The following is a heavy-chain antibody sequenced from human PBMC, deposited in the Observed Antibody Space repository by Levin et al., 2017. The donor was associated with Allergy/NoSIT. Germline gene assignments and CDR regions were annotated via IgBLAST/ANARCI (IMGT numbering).Heavy chain of an antibody. CDR2: ISSSSSTI. V-gene: IGHV3-48*01. J-gene: IGHJ6*03. Sequence: SCAASGFTFSSYSMNWVRQAPGKGLEWVSYISSSSSTIYYADSVQGRFTISRDNAKNSLYLQMNSLRAEDTAVYYCARLYHCSSTSCYVRYYYYYMDVWGKGTTVTVSS. D-gene: IGHD2-2*01. CDR3: ARLYHCSSTSCYVRYYYYYMDV. CDR1: GFTFSSYS.